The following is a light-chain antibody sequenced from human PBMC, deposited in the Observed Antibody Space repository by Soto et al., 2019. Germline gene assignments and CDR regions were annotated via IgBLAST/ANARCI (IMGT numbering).Light chain of an antibody. J-gene: IGKJ1*01. CDR1: QSLLYNVNNKNY. CDR2: WAS. V-gene: IGKV4-1*01. Sequence: DIVMTQSPDSLAVSQGERATIKCKSSQSLLYNVNNKNYLGWYQQKAGQPPKLLLYWASYRESGVPDRFSGSGSGTDFALTISSLQAEDVAVYYCQQYYDTPWTFGQGTKVEIK. CDR3: QQYYDTPWT.